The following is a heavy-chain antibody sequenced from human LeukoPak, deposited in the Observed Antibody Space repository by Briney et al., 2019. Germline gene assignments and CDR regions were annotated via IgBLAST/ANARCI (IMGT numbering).Heavy chain of an antibody. CDR1: GFTFISYS. CDR3: AKDHRHDYYGTRDYYYDY. D-gene: IGHD3-10*01. Sequence: GGSLRLSCAASGFTFISYSMNWVRQAPGKGLEWVSSISSSSSYIHYADSVKGRFTISRDNAKNSLYLEMNSLRAEDTALYYCAKDHRHDYYGTRDYYYDYWGQGTLVTVSS. J-gene: IGHJ4*02. CDR2: ISSSSSYI. V-gene: IGHV3-21*01.